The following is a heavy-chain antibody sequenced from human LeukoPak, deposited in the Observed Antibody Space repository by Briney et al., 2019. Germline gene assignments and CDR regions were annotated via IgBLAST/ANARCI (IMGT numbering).Heavy chain of an antibody. D-gene: IGHD6-25*01. CDR3: ARGTLGYPSTFDY. J-gene: IGHJ4*02. CDR2: IWYDGSNK. V-gene: IGHV3-33*01. Sequence: GGSLRLSCAAAGFTFSIHCMHWVRQAPGKGLEWVAVIWYDGSNKYYADSVQGRFNISRDNAKNTLYLQMGRLRAEDMAVYYCARGTLGYPSTFDYWGQGTLVTVSS. CDR1: GFTFSIHC.